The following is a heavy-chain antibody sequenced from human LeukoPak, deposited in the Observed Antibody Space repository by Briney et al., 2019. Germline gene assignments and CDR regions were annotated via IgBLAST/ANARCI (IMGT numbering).Heavy chain of an antibody. CDR2: ISGGGGNT. CDR1: GFTFSNYG. CDR3: AKCDSPVAGDYFDY. Sequence: QTGGSLRLSCAASGFTFSNYGMSWVSQAPGKWMEWNSGISGGGGNTYYADSVKGRFTISRDNSKNTLYLQMNSLRAEDTAVYYCAKCDSPVAGDYFDYWGQGTLVTVSS. J-gene: IGHJ4*02. V-gene: IGHV3-23*01. D-gene: IGHD6-19*01.